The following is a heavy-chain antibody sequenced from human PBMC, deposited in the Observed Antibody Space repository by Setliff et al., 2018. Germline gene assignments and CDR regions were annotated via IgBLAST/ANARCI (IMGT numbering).Heavy chain of an antibody. Sequence: PSETLSLTCTVSGGSLSSFYYWSWIRQPAGKGLEWIGQIYTGGSTYYNPSLKSRVTISVDTSKNQFSLKLSSVTAADTALYYCARVGGSGTQPLYYYYYYMDVWGKGTTVTVSS. V-gene: IGHV4-4*07. CDR1: GGSLSSFYY. CDR3: ARVGGSGTQPLYYYYYYMDV. D-gene: IGHD3-10*01. CDR2: IYTGGST. J-gene: IGHJ6*03.